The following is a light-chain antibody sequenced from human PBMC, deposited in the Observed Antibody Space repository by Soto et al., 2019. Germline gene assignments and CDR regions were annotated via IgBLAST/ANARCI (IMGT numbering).Light chain of an antibody. CDR3: QQGCGRPQT. V-gene: IGKV1-39*01. Sequence: RLTQAPSSLNVSLGKTESISCRCRHVIATSVNWYQQKTGKPPGLLIYGGSALQTGIPHRFSASGSGTDFTLTIIRLEHDDFALYYCQQGCGRPQTFGQGTRVDIK. J-gene: IGKJ1*01. CDR2: GGS. CDR1: HVIATS.